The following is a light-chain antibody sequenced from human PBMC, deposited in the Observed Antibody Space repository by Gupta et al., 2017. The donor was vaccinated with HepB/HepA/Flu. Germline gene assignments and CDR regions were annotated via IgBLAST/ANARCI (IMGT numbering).Light chain of an antibody. V-gene: IGKV2-30*01. CDR3: LQTTHWLYT. J-gene: IGKJ2*01. CDR2: KVS. CDR1: QSLVDGDGNTV. Sequence: VMTQSPLVLHVILGQPDSISCRSSQSLVDGDGNTVLTLFQQRPGHSPRRLIYKVSNRDPGVQDRFSGRGSGTDFTLKISRVEAEEVGFYYCLQTTHWLYTFGQGTKLEIK.